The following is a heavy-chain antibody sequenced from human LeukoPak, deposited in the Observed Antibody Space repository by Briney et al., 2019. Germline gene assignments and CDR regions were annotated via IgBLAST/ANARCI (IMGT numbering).Heavy chain of an antibody. D-gene: IGHD4-17*01. CDR2: IYYSGST. Sequence: SETLSLTCTVSGGSISSYYWSWIRQPPGKGLEWIGYIYYSGSTNYNPSLKSRVTISVDTSKNQFSLKLSSATAAETAVYYCATVTSHYYFDYWGQGTLVTVSS. CDR3: ATVTSHYYFDY. CDR1: GGSISSYY. V-gene: IGHV4-59*01. J-gene: IGHJ4*02.